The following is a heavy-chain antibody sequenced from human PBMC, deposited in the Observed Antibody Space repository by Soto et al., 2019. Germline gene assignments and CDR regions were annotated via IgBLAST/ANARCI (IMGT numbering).Heavy chain of an antibody. Sequence: GGSLRLSCVASGFSFSSQAMHWVRQAPGKGLEWVAHISYDGSNNNYVDSVKGRFTISRDNSKNTLYLQMNSLRAEDTAVYYCARDSYYYDSSGYYTFDHWGQGTLVTVS. CDR3: ARDSYYYDSSGYYTFDH. J-gene: IGHJ4*02. CDR1: GFSFSSQA. D-gene: IGHD3-22*01. V-gene: IGHV3-30*03. CDR2: ISYDGSNN.